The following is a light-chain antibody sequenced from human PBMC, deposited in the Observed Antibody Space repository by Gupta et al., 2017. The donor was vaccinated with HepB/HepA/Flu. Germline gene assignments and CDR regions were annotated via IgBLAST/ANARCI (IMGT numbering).Light chain of an antibody. V-gene: IGLV10-54*04. J-gene: IGLJ3*02. CDR1: TNNVGNEG. Sequence: AGLTQPPSVSQAVRPTATLTCSGNTNNVGNEGAAWLQQYQGHPPKLLSYRNNNRPSEISERFSASKSGTTAAVTSTGLQAEEEADYYWSAWEHSLNAWVFGGGTKVTVL. CDR3: SAWEHSLNAWV. CDR2: RNN.